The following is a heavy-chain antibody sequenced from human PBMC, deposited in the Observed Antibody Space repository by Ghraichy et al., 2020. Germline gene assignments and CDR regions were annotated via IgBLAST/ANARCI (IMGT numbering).Heavy chain of an antibody. CDR1: RGSFSDYS. Sequence: SETLSLTCAVYRGSFSDYSWSWIRQPPGKGLDWIGEINRFGGTNYNPSLKSRVIVSADTSKDHFSVNLISVTAADTAVYYCATSKWFGESPESWGQGTLVTVSA. J-gene: IGHJ5*02. CDR2: INRFGGT. V-gene: IGHV4-34*01. D-gene: IGHD3-10*01. CDR3: ATSKWFGESPES.